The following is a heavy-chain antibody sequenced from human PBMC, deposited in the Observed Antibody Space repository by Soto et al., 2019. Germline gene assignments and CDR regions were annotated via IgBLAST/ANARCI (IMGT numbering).Heavy chain of an antibody. J-gene: IGHJ5*02. CDR1: GGSISRGGYS. D-gene: IGHD3-10*01. CDR3: ARRSSDNWFDP. Sequence: SETLSLTCAVSGGSISRGGYSWSWIRQPPGKGLEWIGYIYHSGSTYYNPSLKSRVTISVDRSKNQFSLKLSSVTAADTAVYYCARRSSDNWFDPWGQGTLVTVSS. CDR2: IYHSGST. V-gene: IGHV4-30-2*01.